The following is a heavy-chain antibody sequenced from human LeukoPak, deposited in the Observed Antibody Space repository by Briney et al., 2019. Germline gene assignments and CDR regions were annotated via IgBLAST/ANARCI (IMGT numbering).Heavy chain of an antibody. CDR2: IIPVLNIA. D-gene: IGHD6-13*01. CDR1: EATFSSYA. Sequence: SVKVSCKTSEATFSSYALSWVRQAPGQGPEWMGRIIPVLNIANYAQKFQGRVTILADTSTSTTYMELNTLGSDDTAIYYCAREAAAGGTFFDDWGQGTLVTVSS. J-gene: IGHJ4*02. V-gene: IGHV1-69*04. CDR3: AREAAAGGTFFDD.